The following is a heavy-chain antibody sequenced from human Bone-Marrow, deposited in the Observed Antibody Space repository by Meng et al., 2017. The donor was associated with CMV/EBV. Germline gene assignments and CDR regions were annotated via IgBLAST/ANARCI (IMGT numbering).Heavy chain of an antibody. CDR1: GFTFSSYD. V-gene: IGHV3-13*01. J-gene: IGHJ6*02. CDR2: IGTAGDT. CDR3: ARVAIRSGFGMDV. Sequence: GESLKISCAASGFTFSSYDMHWVRQATGKGLEWVSAIGTAGDTYYPDSVKGRFSISRENAQNSVYLLMNSLRAGDTAVYYCARVAIRSGFGMDVWGQGTAVTVSS. D-gene: IGHD3-3*01.